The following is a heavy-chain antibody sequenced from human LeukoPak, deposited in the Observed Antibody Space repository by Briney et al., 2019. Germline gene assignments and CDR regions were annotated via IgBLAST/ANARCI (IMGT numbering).Heavy chain of an antibody. D-gene: IGHD3-10*01. J-gene: IGHJ4*02. CDR3: AREPAVWFGELLRAGVFDY. CDR1: GGTFSSYA. CDR2: IIPIFGTA. V-gene: IGHV1-69*05. Sequence: SVKVSCKASGGTFSSYAISWVRQAPGQGLEWMGRIIPIFGTANYAQKFQGRVTITTDESTSTAYMELSSLRSEDTAVYYSAREPAVWFGELLRAGVFDYWGQGILVTVSS.